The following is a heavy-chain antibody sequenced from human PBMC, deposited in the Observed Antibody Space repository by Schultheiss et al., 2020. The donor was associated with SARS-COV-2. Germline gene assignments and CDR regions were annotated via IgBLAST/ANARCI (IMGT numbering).Heavy chain of an antibody. D-gene: IGHD6-19*01. CDR2: ISSSSSYI. J-gene: IGHJ4*02. V-gene: IGHV3-21*01. CDR1: GFPFSTYA. CDR3: ARDIPGYSSGWYAGDY. Sequence: GGSLRLSCVASGFPFSTYAMSWVRQAPGKGLEWVSSISSSSSYIYYADSVKGRFTVSRDKAKNSLFLQLNTLRAEDSAVYYCARDIPGYSSGWYAGDYWGQGTLVTVSS.